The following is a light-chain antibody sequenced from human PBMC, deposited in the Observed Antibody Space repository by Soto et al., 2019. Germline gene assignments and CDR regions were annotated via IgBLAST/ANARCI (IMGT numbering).Light chain of an antibody. CDR2: EVS. J-gene: IGLJ2*01. Sequence: QSALTQPASVSGSPGQSITISCTGTSSDVGSYNLVSWYQQHPGKAPKLMIYEVSKRPSGVSNRFSGSKSGNTASLTISGLQAEDEVDYYCCSYAGSSTLFGGGTKVTVL. CDR1: SSDVGSYNL. V-gene: IGLV2-23*02. CDR3: CSYAGSSTL.